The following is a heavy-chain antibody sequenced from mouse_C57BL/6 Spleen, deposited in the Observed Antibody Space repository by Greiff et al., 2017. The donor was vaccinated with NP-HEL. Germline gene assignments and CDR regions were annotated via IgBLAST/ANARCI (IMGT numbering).Heavy chain of an antibody. CDR1: GYTFTDYY. CDR2: INPNNGGT. Sequence: VQLQQSGPELVKPGASVKISCKASGYTFTDYYMNWVKQSHGKSLEWIGDINPNNGGTSYNQKFKGKATLTVDKSSSTAYMELRSLTSEDSAVYYCARQGGSSYGYFDVWGTGTTVTVSS. CDR3: ARQGGSSYGYFDV. D-gene: IGHD1-1*01. J-gene: IGHJ1*03. V-gene: IGHV1-26*01.